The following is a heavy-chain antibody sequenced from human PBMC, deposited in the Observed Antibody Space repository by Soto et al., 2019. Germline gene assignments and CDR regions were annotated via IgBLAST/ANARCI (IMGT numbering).Heavy chain of an antibody. J-gene: IGHJ4*02. CDR3: AREIATTGEYYFDY. V-gene: IGHV3-11*06. CDR2: ISSYSSFT. D-gene: IGHD6-13*01. Sequence: PGGSLRLSCAASGFTFSDYYMTWIRQAPGKGLEWISYISSYSSFTNYADSVKGRVTISRDTAKNTLYLQMNSLRAEDTAVYYCAREIATTGEYYFDYWGQGTLVTVSS. CDR1: GFTFSDYY.